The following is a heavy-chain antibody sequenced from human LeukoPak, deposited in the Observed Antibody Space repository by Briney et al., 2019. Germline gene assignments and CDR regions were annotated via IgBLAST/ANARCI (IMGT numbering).Heavy chain of an antibody. J-gene: IGHJ4*02. CDR3: ARGSRIAAAGSHY. CDR1: GYTFTGYY. D-gene: IGHD6-13*01. V-gene: IGHV1-2*02. CDR2: INPNSGGT. Sequence: ASVEVSCKASGYTFTGYYMHWVRQAPGQGLEWMGWINPNSGGTNYAQKFQGRVTMTRDTSISTAYMELSRLRSDDTAVYYCARGSRIAAAGSHYWGQGTLVTVSS.